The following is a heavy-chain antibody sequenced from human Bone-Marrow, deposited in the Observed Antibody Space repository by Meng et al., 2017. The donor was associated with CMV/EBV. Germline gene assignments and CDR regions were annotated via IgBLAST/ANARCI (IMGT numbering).Heavy chain of an antibody. J-gene: IGHJ4*02. V-gene: IGHV3-21*01. CDR3: ARVGLRQLVLSHFDY. CDR2: ISSSSSYI. D-gene: IGHD6-6*01. CDR1: GFTFSSYS. Sequence: GGSLRLSCAASGFTFSSYSMNWVRQAPGKGLEWVSSISSSSSYIYYADSVKGRFTISRDNAKNSLYLQMNSLRAEDTAVYYCARVGLRQLVLSHFDYWGQGTLVTVSS.